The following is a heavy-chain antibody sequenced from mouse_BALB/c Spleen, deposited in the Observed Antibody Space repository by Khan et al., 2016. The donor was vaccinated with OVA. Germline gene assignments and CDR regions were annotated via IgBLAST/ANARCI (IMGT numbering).Heavy chain of an antibody. CDR3: SSLSYYYDSEGFAY. CDR2: VSTGGHYT. Sequence: EVQLQESGGDVVKPGGSLKLSCAASGFTFSTYGMSWVRQTPDKRLEWVATVSTGGHYTYYSDTVKGRFTISRDNAKNTLYLQMSSLRSEDTAMFYCSSLSYYYDSEGFAYWGQGTLVTVSA. V-gene: IGHV5-6*01. CDR1: GFTFSTYG. J-gene: IGHJ3*01. D-gene: IGHD1-1*01.